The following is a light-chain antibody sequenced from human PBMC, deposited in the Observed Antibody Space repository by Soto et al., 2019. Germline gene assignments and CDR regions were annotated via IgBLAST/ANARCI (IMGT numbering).Light chain of an antibody. J-gene: IGLJ2*01. CDR1: SSDVGDYNY. V-gene: IGLV2-8*01. CDR3: SSYAGSNNLV. Sequence: QSALTQPPSASGSPGQSVTISCTGTSSDVGDYNYVSWYQQHPGKAPKLMIFEVSQRPSGVPDRFSGSKSGNTASLTVSGLQAEDEADYYCSSYAGSNNLVFGGGTQLTVL. CDR2: EVS.